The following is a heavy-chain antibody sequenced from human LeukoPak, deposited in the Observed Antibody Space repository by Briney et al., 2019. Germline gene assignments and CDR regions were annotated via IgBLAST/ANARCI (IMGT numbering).Heavy chain of an antibody. CDR3: ARDDNSGIFVNVDY. CDR1: GYSFILYG. V-gene: IGHV1-18*01. Sequence: GASVKVFCETAGYSFILYGISWVRQAPGQGPEWMGWISTSTGDTKYTQKFQGRDTLTTDTSTTTAYMDLSSLRSDATAVYYCARDDNSGIFVNVDYWGQGTLVTVSS. CDR2: ISTSTGDT. D-gene: IGHD4-23*01. J-gene: IGHJ4*02.